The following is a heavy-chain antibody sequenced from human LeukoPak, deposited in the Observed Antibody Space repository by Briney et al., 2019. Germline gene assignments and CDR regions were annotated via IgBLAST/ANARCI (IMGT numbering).Heavy chain of an antibody. CDR2: VYNSGNT. V-gene: IGHV4-59*08. Sequence: ASETLTLTCSASGGSIRNYYMTWIRQPPGKGVEWIGRVYNSGNTKYKHSLKSRVTISIDPSKKHFSLNLSSVSASDTAVYYCASRAFHDSSGLDFWGQGILVTVSS. D-gene: IGHD3-22*01. CDR1: GGSIRNYY. CDR3: ASRAFHDSSGLDF. J-gene: IGHJ4*02.